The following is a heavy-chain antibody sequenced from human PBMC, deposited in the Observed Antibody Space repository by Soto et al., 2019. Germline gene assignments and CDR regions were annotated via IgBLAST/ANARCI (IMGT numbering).Heavy chain of an antibody. J-gene: IGHJ4*02. Sequence: GGSLRLSCAASGFTFGASALQWVRQASGKGLEWLGRIGSRGESYATTYDVSVKGRFTISRDDSKKTAYLQMNSLESEDTAVYYCAKLWFGDPGRYWGQGTLVTVSS. V-gene: IGHV3-73*01. CDR2: IGSRGESYAT. CDR1: GFTFGASA. CDR3: AKLWFGDPGRY. D-gene: IGHD3-10*01.